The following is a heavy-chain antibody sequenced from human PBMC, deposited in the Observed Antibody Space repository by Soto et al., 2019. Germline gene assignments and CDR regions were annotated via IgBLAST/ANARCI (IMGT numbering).Heavy chain of an antibody. D-gene: IGHD5-18*01. J-gene: IGHJ5*02. V-gene: IGHV4-34*01. CDR2: INDSGST. CDR1: GGSFSGYY. Sequence: QVQLQQWGAGLLKPSETLSLTCTVYGGSFSGYYWSWIRQPPGKGLEWIGEINDSGSTNYNRSLKSRVIISVDTSENQLSLKVTSVTAADTAVYYCARWGYNNGYRFDPWGQGTLVTVSS. CDR3: ARWGYNNGYRFDP.